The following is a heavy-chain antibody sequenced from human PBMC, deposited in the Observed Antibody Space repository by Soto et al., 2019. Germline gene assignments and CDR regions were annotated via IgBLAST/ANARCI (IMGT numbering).Heavy chain of an antibody. J-gene: IGHJ3*02. Sequence: ASVKVSCKVSGYTLTELSMHWVRQAPGKGLEWLLGFDPEDGETIYAQKFQGRVTMTEDTSTDTAYMELSSLRSEDTAVYYCATHCSGGSCYAELVSGAFDIWGQGTMVTVSS. V-gene: IGHV1-24*01. CDR3: ATHCSGGSCYAELVSGAFDI. CDR2: FDPEDGET. D-gene: IGHD2-15*01. CDR1: GYTLTELS.